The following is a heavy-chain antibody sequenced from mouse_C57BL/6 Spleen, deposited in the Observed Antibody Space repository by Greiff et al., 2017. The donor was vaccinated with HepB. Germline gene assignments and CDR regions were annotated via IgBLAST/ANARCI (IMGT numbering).Heavy chain of an antibody. CDR1: GYTFTSYW. CDR3: ARRDYGSYCDV. D-gene: IGHD1-2*01. V-gene: IGHV1-50*01. J-gene: IGHJ1*03. CDR2: IDPSDSYT. Sequence: QVQLQQPGAELVKPGASVKLSCKASGYTFTSYWMQWVKQRPGQGLEWIGEIDPSDSYTNYNQKFKGKATLTVDTSSSTAYMQLSSLTSEDSAVYYCARRDYGSYCDVGGTGTTVTVSS.